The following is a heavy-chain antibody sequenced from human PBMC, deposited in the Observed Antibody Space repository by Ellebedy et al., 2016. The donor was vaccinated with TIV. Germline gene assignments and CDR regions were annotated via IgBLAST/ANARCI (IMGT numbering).Heavy chain of an antibody. J-gene: IGHJ5*02. CDR1: GYTFTSYY. CDR2: INAGNGNT. Sequence: ASVKVSCXASGYTFTSYYMHWVRQAPGQRLEWMGWINAGNGNTKYSQKFQGRVTITRDTSISTAYMELSRLRSDDTAVYYCARDVQTGWFDPWGQGTLVTVSS. CDR3: ARDVQTGWFDP. V-gene: IGHV1-2*02.